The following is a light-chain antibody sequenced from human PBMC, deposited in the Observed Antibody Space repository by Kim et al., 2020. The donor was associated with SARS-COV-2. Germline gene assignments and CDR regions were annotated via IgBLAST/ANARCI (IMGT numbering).Light chain of an antibody. J-gene: IGLJ2*01. Sequence: GQTGTISCTGTGSDVGAYTYVSWYQQHPDKAPKLLIYGVTVRPSGVPDRFSGSKSGQTASLTISGLQAEDEADYYCCSFAGSYTLVFGGGTQLTVL. V-gene: IGLV2-11*03. CDR1: GSDVGAYTY. CDR2: GVT. CDR3: CSFAGSYTLV.